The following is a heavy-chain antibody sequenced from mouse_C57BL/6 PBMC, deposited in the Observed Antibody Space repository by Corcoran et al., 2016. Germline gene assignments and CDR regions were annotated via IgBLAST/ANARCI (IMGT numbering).Heavy chain of an antibody. CDR3: ARALYYVSSYDAMDY. Sequence: QVQLQQSGAELVKPGASVKISCKASGYAFSSYWMNWVKQRPGKGLEWIGQIYPGDGDTNYNGKFKGKATLTADKSSSTAYMQLSSLTSEDSAVYFCARALYYVSSYDAMDYWGQGTSVTVSS. CDR2: IYPGDGDT. CDR1: GYAFSSYW. V-gene: IGHV1-80*01. J-gene: IGHJ4*01. D-gene: IGHD1-1*01.